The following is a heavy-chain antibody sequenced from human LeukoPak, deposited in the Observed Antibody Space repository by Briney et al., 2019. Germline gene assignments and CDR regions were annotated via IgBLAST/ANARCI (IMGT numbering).Heavy chain of an antibody. CDR2: IYPGDSDT. Sequence: GESLKISCKGSGYSFTSYWIGWVRQMPGKGLEWMGIIYPGDSDTRYSPSFQGRVTISADKSISTAYLQWSSLKASDTAMYYCARQGYSSSWYGAFDIWGQGTMVTVSS. J-gene: IGHJ3*02. CDR1: GYSFTSYW. V-gene: IGHV5-51*01. CDR3: ARQGYSSSWYGAFDI. D-gene: IGHD6-13*01.